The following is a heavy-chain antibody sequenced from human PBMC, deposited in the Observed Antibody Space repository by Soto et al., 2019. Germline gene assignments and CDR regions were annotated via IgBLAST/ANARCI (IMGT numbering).Heavy chain of an antibody. CDR3: ARDFHYFDS. J-gene: IGHJ4*02. V-gene: IGHV4-61*01. Sequence: PSETLSLTCTVSGGSFNSGSNYWRWIRQPPGNVLEWIGYVYRTGRNDYNPSVKSRVSNSMDTSKDQFSVDLDSVTPADTVVYFCARDFHYFDSWGQGTLVTVSS. CDR1: GGSFNSGSNY. CDR2: VYRTGRN.